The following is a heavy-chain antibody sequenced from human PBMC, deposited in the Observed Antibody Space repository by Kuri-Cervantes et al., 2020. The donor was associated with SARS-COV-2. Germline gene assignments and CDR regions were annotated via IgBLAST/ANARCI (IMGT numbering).Heavy chain of an antibody. J-gene: IGHJ4*02. CDR1: GFSFSNYD. V-gene: IGHV3-23*01. CDR3: ARAMWPYHYDSSGLIFDY. D-gene: IGHD3-22*01. CDR2: STDTGDN. Sequence: GESLKISCAASGFSFSNYDMSWIRQVPGKGLELVTSSTDTGDNFYADAVKGRFFISRDNSRKTLDLVMNSLRAEDTAVYYCARAMWPYHYDSSGLIFDYWGQGTLVTVSS.